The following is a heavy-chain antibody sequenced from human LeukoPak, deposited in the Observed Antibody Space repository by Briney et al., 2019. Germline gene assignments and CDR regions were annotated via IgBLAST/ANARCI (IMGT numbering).Heavy chain of an antibody. CDR1: GFTFNSYS. V-gene: IGHV3-21*01. J-gene: IGHJ4*02. CDR2: ITSSGSYI. CDR3: ARDQYSSSSFDY. D-gene: IGHD6-13*01. Sequence: GGSLRLSCAASGFTFNSYSMNWVRQAPGKGLEWVSSITSSGSYIYYADSVKGRFSISRDNAKNSLYLQMYSLRAEDSAVYFCARDQYSSSSFDYWGQGTLVTVSS.